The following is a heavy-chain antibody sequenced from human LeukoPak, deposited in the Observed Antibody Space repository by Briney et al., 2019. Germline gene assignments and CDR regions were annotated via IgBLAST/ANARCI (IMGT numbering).Heavy chain of an antibody. CDR2: INQDGNEK. V-gene: IGHV3-7*01. Sequence: GGSLRLSCTASGFTVSNNYMSWVRQAPGRGLEWVAKINQDGNEKSYVDSVKGRFTISRDNAKSSLYLEMNSLRADDTGVYYCARGNPYVYWGQGTLVTVSS. CDR3: ARGNPYVY. J-gene: IGHJ4*02. D-gene: IGHD1-14*01. CDR1: GFTVSNNY.